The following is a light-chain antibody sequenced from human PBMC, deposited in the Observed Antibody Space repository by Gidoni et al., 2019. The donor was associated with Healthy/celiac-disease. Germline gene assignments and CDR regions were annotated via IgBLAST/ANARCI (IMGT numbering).Light chain of an antibody. CDR3: QQYGLT. J-gene: IGKJ4*01. CDR2: GAS. V-gene: IGKV3-20*01. Sequence: EIVLTQSPGTLSLSPGERATLSCRASQSVSSSYLAWYQQKPGQAPRLLIYGASSRATGIPDRFSGSGSGPDFTLTISRLEPEDFAVYYCQQYGLTFGGGTKVEIK. CDR1: QSVSSSY.